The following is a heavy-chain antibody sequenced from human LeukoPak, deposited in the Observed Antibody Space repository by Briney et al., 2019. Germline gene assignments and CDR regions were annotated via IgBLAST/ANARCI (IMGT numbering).Heavy chain of an antibody. CDR2: ISGSGGTT. CDR3: ARGTYSSGWS. V-gene: IGHV3-23*01. CDR1: GLTFTSYA. Sequence: GGSLRLSCAASGLTFTSYAMNWVRQAPGKGLEWVSLISGSGGTTYYADSVKGRFTISRDNSKNTLYLQMNSLRAEDTAVYYCARGTYSSGWSWGQGTLVTVSS. D-gene: IGHD6-19*01. J-gene: IGHJ5*02.